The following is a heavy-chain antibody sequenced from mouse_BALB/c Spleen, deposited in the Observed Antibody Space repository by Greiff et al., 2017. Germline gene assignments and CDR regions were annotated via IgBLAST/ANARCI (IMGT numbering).Heavy chain of an antibody. J-gene: IGHJ3*01. CDR1: GFNIKDYY. D-gene: IGHD2-3*01. CDR2: IDPENGNT. CDR3: ARSDGYYWFAY. Sequence: VQLKESGAELVRPGALVKLSCKASGFNIKDYYMHWVKQRPEQGLEWIGWIDPENGNTIYDPKFQGKASITADTSSNTAYLQLSSLTSEDTAVYYCARSDGYYWFAYWGQGTLVTVSA. V-gene: IGHV14-1*02.